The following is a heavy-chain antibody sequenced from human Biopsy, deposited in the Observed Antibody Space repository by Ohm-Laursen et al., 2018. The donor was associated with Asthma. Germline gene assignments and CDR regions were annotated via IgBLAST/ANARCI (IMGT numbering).Heavy chain of an antibody. CDR2: IMPIFGTP. CDR3: ARSYCGGDCYSPFDY. CDR1: GGTFSSDA. J-gene: IGHJ4*02. Sequence: ASVKVSCKASGGTFSSDAISWVRQAPGQGLEWMGGIMPIFGTPNYAQKFQHRLTITADDSTATVYMELSSLKLEDTAVYFCARSYCGGDCYSPFDYWGQGSLVTVSS. D-gene: IGHD2-21*01. V-gene: IGHV1-69*13.